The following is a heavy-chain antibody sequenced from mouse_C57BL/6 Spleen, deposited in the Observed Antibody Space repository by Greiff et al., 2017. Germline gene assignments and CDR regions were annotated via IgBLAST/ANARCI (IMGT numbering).Heavy chain of an antibody. J-gene: IGHJ3*01. CDR3: ARVRTTPVAGDGFAY. V-gene: IGHV1-19*01. D-gene: IGHD1-1*01. CDR1: GYTFTDYY. CDR2: INPYNGGT. Sequence: EVQLQQSGPVLVKPGASVKMSCKASGYTFTDYYMNWVKQSHGKSLEWIGVINPYNGGTSYNQKFKGKATLTVDKSSSTAYMELNSLTSEDSAVYYCARVRTTPVAGDGFAYWGQGTLVTVSA.